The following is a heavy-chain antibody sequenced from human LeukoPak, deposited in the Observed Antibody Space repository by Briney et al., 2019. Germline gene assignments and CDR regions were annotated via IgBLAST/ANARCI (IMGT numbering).Heavy chain of an antibody. CDR1: GFTFSSYA. D-gene: IGHD6-13*01. V-gene: IGHV3-23*01. J-gene: IGHJ4*02. CDR2: ISGSGGST. Sequence: PGGSLRLSCAASGFTFSSYAMSWVRQAPGKGLEWVSAISGSGGSTYYADSVKGRFTISRDNSKNTLYLQMNSLRAEDTAVYYCAKVLGHQLVPFWIRRYFDYWGQGTLVTVSS. CDR3: AKVLGHQLVPFWIRRYFDY.